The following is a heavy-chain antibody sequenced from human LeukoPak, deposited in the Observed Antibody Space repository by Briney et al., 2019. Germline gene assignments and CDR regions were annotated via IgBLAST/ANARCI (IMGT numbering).Heavy chain of an antibody. CDR2: INEDGSYK. Sequence: GGSQRLSCAVSGFTFTSYWMSWVRQAPGKGLEWVANINEDGSYKFHADSVKGRLTISRDNSKNSLYLQMSSPRADDTAVYYCARDATRGGDNDYWGQGTRVIVSS. CDR1: GFTFTSYW. J-gene: IGHJ4*02. D-gene: IGHD2-21*02. V-gene: IGHV3-7*01. CDR3: ARDATRGGDNDY.